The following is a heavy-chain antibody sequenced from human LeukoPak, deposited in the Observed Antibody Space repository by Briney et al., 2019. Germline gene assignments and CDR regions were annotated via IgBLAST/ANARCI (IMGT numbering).Heavy chain of an antibody. V-gene: IGHV3-23*01. J-gene: IGHJ3*02. CDR2: ISESGGST. D-gene: IGHD1-26*01. CDR3: AKGSAAFDI. Sequence: GVSLRLSCAASEFTFSNYAMSWVRQAPGKGLEWVSSISESGGSTYYADSGKGRFTISRDNSNNTLYLQMNSLRVEDTAVYYCAKGSAAFDIWGQGTMVTVS. CDR1: EFTFSNYA.